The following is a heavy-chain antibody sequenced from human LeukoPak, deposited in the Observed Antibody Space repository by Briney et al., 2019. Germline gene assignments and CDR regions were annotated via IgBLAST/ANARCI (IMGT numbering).Heavy chain of an antibody. CDR3: ARDEDYGISVNVDY. J-gene: IGHJ4*02. Sequence: ASMKVSCKASGYSFVLYGISWVRQAPGQGPEWMGWISTYNGNTKYAQKFQGRVTMTTDTSTSTDYMELRSLRSDDTAVYYCARDEDYGISVNVDYWGQGTLVTVSS. D-gene: IGHD4-17*01. CDR2: ISTYNGNT. CDR1: GYSFVLYG. V-gene: IGHV1-18*01.